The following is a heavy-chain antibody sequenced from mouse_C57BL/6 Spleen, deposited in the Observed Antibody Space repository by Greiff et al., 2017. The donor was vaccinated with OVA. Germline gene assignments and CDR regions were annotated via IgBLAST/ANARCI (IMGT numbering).Heavy chain of an antibody. J-gene: IGHJ1*03. CDR1: GYTFTDYY. D-gene: IGHD1-1*01. Sequence: EVQLQQSGPVLVKPGASVKMSCKASGYTFTDYYMNWVKQSHGKSLEWIGVINPYNGGTSYNQKFKGKATLTVDKSSSTAYMELNSLTYEDSAVYYCARGDYYGSSYGYFDVWGTGTTVTVSS. V-gene: IGHV1-19*01. CDR3: ARGDYYGSSYGYFDV. CDR2: INPYNGGT.